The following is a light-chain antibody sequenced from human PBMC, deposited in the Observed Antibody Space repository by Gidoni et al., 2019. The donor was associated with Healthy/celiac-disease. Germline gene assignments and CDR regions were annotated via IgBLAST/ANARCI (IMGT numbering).Light chain of an antibody. CDR3: MQALQTPWT. CDR1: QSVLHSNGYNY. J-gene: IGKJ1*01. Sequence: DIVMTQSPLSLPVTPGEPASISFRSSQSVLHSNGYNYLDWYLQKPGQSPQPLILLGSNRGSGGPDRFSGSGSGTDFTLKISRVEAEDVGVYYCMQALQTPWTFGQGTKVEIK. V-gene: IGKV2-28*01. CDR2: LGS.